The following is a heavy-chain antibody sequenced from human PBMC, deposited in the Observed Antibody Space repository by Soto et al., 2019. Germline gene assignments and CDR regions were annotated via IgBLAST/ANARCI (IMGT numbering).Heavy chain of an antibody. CDR3: AAAILGQPPYFYGMDV. CDR1: GFTLSSSA. J-gene: IGHJ6*02. CDR2: IVVGSDNT. Sequence: QMQLVQSGPEVKKPGTSLKVSCKASGFTLSSSAVQWVRQARGQGLEWIGWIVVGSDNTNYAQKCQERVTLTRDRATSTVYMELSSLRSEDTATYYCAAAILGQPPYFYGMDVWGQGTPVTVSS. V-gene: IGHV1-58*01. D-gene: IGHD1-26*01.